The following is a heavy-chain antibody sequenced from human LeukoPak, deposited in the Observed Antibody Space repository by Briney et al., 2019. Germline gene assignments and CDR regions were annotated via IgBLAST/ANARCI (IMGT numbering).Heavy chain of an antibody. V-gene: IGHV4-38-2*02. Sequence: KPSETLSLTCAVSGYSISSGYYWDWIRQPPGKGLEWIGSIYHSGSTYYNPSLKSRVTISVDTSKNQFSLKLSSVTAADTAVYYCARDTLVGATNFDYWGQGTLVTVSS. CDR3: ARDTLVGATNFDY. J-gene: IGHJ4*02. CDR1: GYSISSGYY. D-gene: IGHD1-26*01. CDR2: IYHSGST.